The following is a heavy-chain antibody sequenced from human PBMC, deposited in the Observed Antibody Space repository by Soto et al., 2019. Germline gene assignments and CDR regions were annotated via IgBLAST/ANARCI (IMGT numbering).Heavy chain of an antibody. CDR3: ARDGGRDGYKYALDY. J-gene: IGHJ4*02. CDR2: IFPDSGNT. CDR1: GYTFTSDV. Sequence: QVQLVQSGAEEKNPGASMKVSCKASGYTFTSDVIHWVRQAPEQRLEWMGWIFPDSGNTKSSQRFQDRVTITRDISASTAYMELRTLTFEDTAVYFCARDGGRDGYKYALDYWGQGTLLSVSS. D-gene: IGHD3-16*01. V-gene: IGHV1-3*05.